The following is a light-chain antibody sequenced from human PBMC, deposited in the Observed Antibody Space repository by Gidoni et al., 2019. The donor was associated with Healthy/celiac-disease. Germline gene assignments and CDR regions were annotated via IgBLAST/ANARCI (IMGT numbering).Light chain of an antibody. CDR1: QSVSSY. Sequence: DIVLTQSPATPSLSPGERATLSCRASQSVSSYLAWYQQKPGQAPRLLIYDAANRATGIPARFSGSGSGTDFTLTISSLEPEDFAVYYCQQRSNWPWTFGQGTKVEIK. J-gene: IGKJ1*01. CDR2: DAA. CDR3: QQRSNWPWT. V-gene: IGKV3-11*01.